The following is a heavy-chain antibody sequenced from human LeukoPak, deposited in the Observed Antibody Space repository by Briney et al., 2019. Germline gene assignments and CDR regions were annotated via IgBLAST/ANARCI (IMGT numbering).Heavy chain of an antibody. D-gene: IGHD2-8*02. J-gene: IGHJ3*02. CDR1: GGSVSSGSYY. CDR3: ARRGTGGRSFDI. CDR2: ISYSGST. V-gene: IGHV4-61*01. Sequence: SETLSLTCTVSGGSVSSGSYYWTWNRQPQGKGLEWIGYISYSGSTNFNPSLKSRVTISVDTSKNQFSLNLSSVTAADTAVYYCARRGTGGRSFDIWGQGTMVTVSS.